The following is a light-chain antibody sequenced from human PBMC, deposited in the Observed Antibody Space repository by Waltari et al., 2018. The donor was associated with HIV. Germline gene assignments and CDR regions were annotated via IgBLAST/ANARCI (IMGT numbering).Light chain of an antibody. CDR3: QQHNSFPIT. CDR2: HAS. V-gene: IGKV1-17*01. CDR1: EPFKSD. Sequence: DIQLPQSHSALSASVGDIAIINCRASEPFKSDSAWFQQKPGKAPKGLIFHASTLQPGVPHRFSGSGSGTQFTLTVSSLQSEDFATYFCQQHNSFPITFGGGTKV. J-gene: IGKJ4*01.